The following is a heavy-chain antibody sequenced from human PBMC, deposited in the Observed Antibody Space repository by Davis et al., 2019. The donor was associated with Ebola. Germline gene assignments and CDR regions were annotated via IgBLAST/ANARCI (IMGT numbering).Heavy chain of an antibody. J-gene: IGHJ5*02. CDR3: AGGLLWFGELLNNWFDP. V-gene: IGHV4-61*08. D-gene: IGHD3-10*01. CDR1: GGSISSGGYS. Sequence: MPSETLSLTCAVSGGSISSGGYSWSWIRQPPGKGLEWMGYFYHGGSTIYNRSFKSRISISVDTSKNQFSLKLSSVTAADTAVYYCAGGLLWFGELLNNWFDPWGQGTLVTVSS. CDR2: FYHGGST.